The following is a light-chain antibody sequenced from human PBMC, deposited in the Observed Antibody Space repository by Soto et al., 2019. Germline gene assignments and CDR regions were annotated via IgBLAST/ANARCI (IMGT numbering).Light chain of an antibody. Sequence: AIQLTQSPSSLSASVGDRVTITCRASQGISSALAWYQQKPGKAPKLLIYDASSLESGVPSRFSGSGSGTDFTLTISSLXPEXXXTYYCQQFNSYPQTFGPGTKVDIK. CDR3: QQFNSYPQT. J-gene: IGKJ3*01. CDR1: QGISSA. V-gene: IGKV1-13*02. CDR2: DAS.